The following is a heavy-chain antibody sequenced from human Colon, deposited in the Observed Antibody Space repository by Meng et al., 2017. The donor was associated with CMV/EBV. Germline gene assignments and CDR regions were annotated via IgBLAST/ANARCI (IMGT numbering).Heavy chain of an antibody. CDR2: ISDGGTP. Sequence: GGSLRLSCAASGFSVSNTYMSWVRQAPGKGLEWVSVISDGGTPYYADSVNGRFTISRDNSKNTLYLQMNSLRAEDTAFYYCVKGGADLKWLLFDSWGPGTLVTVSS. CDR3: VKGGADLKWLLFDS. D-gene: IGHD3-3*01. CDR1: GFSVSNTY. V-gene: IGHV3-53*01. J-gene: IGHJ4*02.